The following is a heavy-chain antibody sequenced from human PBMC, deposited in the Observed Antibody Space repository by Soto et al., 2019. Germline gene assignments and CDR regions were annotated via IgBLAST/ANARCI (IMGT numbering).Heavy chain of an antibody. CDR3: AREGVPYYWYLDL. CDR1: GYTFTNYG. V-gene: IGHV1-18*01. CDR2: ISAYNGNT. Sequence: QVQLVQSGAEVKKPGASVKVSCKAAGYTFTNYGISWVRQAPGQGLEWMGWISAYNGNTNYAKSIQCRVTMTIDTSTSTDYMELRSLRSEDTDVYYCAREGVPYYWYLDLWGRGTLVTVSS. J-gene: IGHJ2*01.